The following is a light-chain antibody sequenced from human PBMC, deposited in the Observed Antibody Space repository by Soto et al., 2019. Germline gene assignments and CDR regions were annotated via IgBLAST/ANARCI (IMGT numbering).Light chain of an antibody. CDR2: EGS. J-gene: IGLJ1*01. CDR3: CSYAGSRYYV. Sequence: QSVLTQPASVSGSPGQSITISCTGTSSDVGRYNLVSWYQQHPGKAPKLMIYEGSKRPSGVSNRFSGSKSGNTASLTISGLQAEDEADYYCCSYAGSRYYVFGTGTKVTVL. CDR1: SSDVGRYNL. V-gene: IGLV2-23*01.